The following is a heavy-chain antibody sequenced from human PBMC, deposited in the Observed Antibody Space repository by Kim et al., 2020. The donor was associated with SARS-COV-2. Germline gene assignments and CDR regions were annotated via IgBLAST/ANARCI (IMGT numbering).Heavy chain of an antibody. Sequence: GESLKISCKGSGYSFTSYWISWVCQMPGKGLEWMGRIDPSDSYTNYSPSFQGHVTISADKSISTAYLQWSSLKASDTAMYYCARRQQLEDYFDYWGQGTLVTVSS. D-gene: IGHD6-13*01. CDR1: GYSFTSYW. CDR2: IDPSDSYT. CDR3: ARRQQLEDYFDY. J-gene: IGHJ4*02. V-gene: IGHV5-10-1*01.